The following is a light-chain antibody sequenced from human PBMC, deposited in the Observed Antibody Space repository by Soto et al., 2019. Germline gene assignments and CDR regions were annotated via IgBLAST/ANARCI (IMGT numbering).Light chain of an antibody. CDR2: LGS. CDR1: QSLLHSNGYNY. J-gene: IGKJ1*01. CDR3: MQALQTPWT. V-gene: IGKV2-28*01. Sequence: IVMTQSPLSLPVTPGEPASISCRSSQSLLHSNGYNYLDWYLQKPGQSPQLLIYLGSNRASGVPGRFSGSGSGTEFSLKISRVEAEDVGVYYCMQALQTPWTFGQVTKVEIK.